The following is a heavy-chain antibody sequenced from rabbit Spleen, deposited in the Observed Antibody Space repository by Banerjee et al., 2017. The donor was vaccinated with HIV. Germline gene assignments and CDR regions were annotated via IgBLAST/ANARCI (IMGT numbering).Heavy chain of an antibody. V-gene: IGHV1S40*01. CDR1: GVSFSSSYY. Sequence: QSLEESGGDLVKPGASLTLTCTASGVSFSSSYYMCWVRQAPGKGLEWNACIYGGSSGSTYYASWAKGRFTISKSSSTTVTLQMTSLTAADTATYFCARDLPDIIGWNFGFWGPGTLVTVS. CDR2: IYGGSSGST. D-gene: IGHD1-1*01. J-gene: IGHJ6*01. CDR3: ARDLPDIIGWNFGF.